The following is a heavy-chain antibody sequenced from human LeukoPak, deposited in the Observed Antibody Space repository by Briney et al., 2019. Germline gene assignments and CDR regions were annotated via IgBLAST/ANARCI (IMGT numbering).Heavy chain of an antibody. V-gene: IGHV4-38-2*02. CDR3: ARGGAATGNFDY. Sequence: SGTLAPPRPVSGFPISRGYYSGWVRPPPRKGVEWIGSIYHSGSTYYNPSLKSRVTISVDTSKNQFSLKLSSVTAADTAVYYCARGGAATGNFDYWGQGTLVTVSS. J-gene: IGHJ4*02. D-gene: IGHD2-15*01. CDR2: IYHSGST. CDR1: GFPISRGYY.